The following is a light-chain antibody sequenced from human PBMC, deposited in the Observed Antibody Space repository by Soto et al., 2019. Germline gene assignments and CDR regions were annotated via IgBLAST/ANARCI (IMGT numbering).Light chain of an antibody. CDR2: GAS. CDR3: PQYGSSPLT. CDR1: QSVSSSY. J-gene: IGKJ4*01. Sequence: EIVLTQSPGTLSLSPGERATLSCRASQSVSSSYLAWYQQKPGQAPRLLIYGASSRATGIPDRFSGSGSGTHFTLTISSLEPEDFAVYYCPQYGSSPLTFGGGTKVEIK. V-gene: IGKV3-20*01.